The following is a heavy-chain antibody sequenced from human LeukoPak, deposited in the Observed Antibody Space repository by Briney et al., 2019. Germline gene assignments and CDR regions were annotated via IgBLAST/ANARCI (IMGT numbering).Heavy chain of an antibody. Sequence: ASVKVSCKASGYTFTSYAMNWVRQAPGQGLEWVGWINTNTGNPTYAQGFTGRFVFSLDTSVSTAYLQISSLKAEDTAVYYCASDPGSYYDSSGYRDYWGQGTLVTVSS. CDR2: INTNTGNP. D-gene: IGHD3-22*01. CDR1: GYTFTSYA. V-gene: IGHV7-4-1*02. CDR3: ASDPGSYYDSSGYRDY. J-gene: IGHJ4*02.